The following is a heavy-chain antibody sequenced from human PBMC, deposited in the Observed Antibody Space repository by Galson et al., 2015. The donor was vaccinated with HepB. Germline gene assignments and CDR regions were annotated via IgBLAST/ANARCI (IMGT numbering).Heavy chain of an antibody. D-gene: IGHD6-19*01. V-gene: IGHV3-30-3*01. J-gene: IGHJ1*01. Sequence: SLRLSCAASGFTFSSYAMHWVRQAPGKGLEWVAVISYDGSNKYYADSVKGRFTISRDNSKNTLYLQMNSLRAEATAVYYCARDRDGIAVAGQGYFQHWGQGTLVTVSS. CDR2: ISYDGSNK. CDR3: ARDRDGIAVAGQGYFQH. CDR1: GFTFSSYA.